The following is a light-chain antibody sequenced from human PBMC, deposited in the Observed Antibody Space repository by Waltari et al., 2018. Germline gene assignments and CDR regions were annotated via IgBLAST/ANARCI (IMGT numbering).Light chain of an antibody. CDR1: QAINTY. V-gene: IGKV1-39*01. Sequence: DIRMTQSPSSLSASVGDRVTITCRASQAINTYLNWYQQQPGKAPKLLIYAASRLHRGVPSRFSGSGSGTDSTLTISRLQPEDFATYYCQQSYFTPRGNFGPGTRVDL. CDR3: QQSYFTPRGN. J-gene: IGKJ3*01. CDR2: AAS.